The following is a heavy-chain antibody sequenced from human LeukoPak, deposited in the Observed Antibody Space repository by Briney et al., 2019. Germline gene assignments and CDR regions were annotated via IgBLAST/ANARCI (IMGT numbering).Heavy chain of an antibody. Sequence: AETLSLTCAVYGGSFSGYYWSWIRQPPGKGLEWIGEINHSGSTNYNPSLKSRVTISVDTSKNQFSLKLSSVTAADTAVYYCARSLWFGEIAANWFHPWGQGTLVTVSS. CDR1: GGSFSGYY. CDR3: ARSLWFGEIAANWFHP. V-gene: IGHV4-34*01. D-gene: IGHD3-10*01. J-gene: IGHJ5*02. CDR2: INHSGST.